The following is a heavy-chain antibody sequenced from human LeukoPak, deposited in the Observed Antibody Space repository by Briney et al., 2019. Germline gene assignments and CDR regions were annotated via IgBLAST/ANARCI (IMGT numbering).Heavy chain of an antibody. CDR1: GFTFSSYY. CDR3: ARDSRGLSSAFDI. Sequence: GGSLRLSCAASGFTFSSYYMIWVRQAPGKGLEWVSSISTSSSYIYYADSLKGRFTISRDNAKNSLYLQMNSLRAEDTAVYYCARDSRGLSSAFDIWGQGTMVTVSS. V-gene: IGHV3-21*01. D-gene: IGHD5-12*01. J-gene: IGHJ3*02. CDR2: ISTSSSYI.